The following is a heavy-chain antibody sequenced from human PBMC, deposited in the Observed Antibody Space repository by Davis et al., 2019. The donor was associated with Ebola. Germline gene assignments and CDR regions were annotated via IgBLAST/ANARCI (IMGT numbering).Heavy chain of an antibody. CDR1: GYTFTSYA. CDR3: ARSQDTAMGGAFDY. Sequence: AASVKVSCKASGYTFTSYAMHWVRQAPGQRLEWMGWINADNGNTKYSQKFQGRVTITRDTSASTAYMELSSLRSEDTAVYYCARSQDTAMGGAFDYWGQGTLVTVSS. CDR2: INADNGNT. D-gene: IGHD5-18*01. J-gene: IGHJ4*02. V-gene: IGHV1-3*01.